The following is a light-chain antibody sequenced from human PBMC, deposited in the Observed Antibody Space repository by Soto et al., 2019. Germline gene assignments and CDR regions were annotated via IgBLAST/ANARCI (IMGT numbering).Light chain of an antibody. Sequence: DIPMTQSPSTLSASVGDRVTITCRASQSVSTWLAWYQVKPGEAPKLLIHDASTLESGVPSRFSGSGSGTEFILTISSLQPDDFATYYCQQYHSYSITFGPGTKVHLK. V-gene: IGKV1-5*01. CDR1: QSVSTW. J-gene: IGKJ3*01. CDR2: DAS. CDR3: QQYHSYSIT.